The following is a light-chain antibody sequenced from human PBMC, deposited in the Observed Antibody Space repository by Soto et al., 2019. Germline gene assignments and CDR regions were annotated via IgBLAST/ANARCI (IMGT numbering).Light chain of an antibody. CDR1: QSISSY. CDR3: QQSYSTTRT. CDR2: AAS. Sequence: FQMSLSLSSLCTSLGDSVTIPCGASQSISSYLNWYQQKPGKAPKLLIYAASSWQSGVPSRFSGSGSETDFTLTISSLQPAHFATYSCQQSYSTTRTFGRGTKVDIK. J-gene: IGKJ1*01. V-gene: IGKV1-39*01.